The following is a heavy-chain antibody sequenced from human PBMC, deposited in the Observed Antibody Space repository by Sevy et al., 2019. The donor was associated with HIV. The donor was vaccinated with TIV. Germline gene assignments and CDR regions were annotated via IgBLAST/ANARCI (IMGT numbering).Heavy chain of an antibody. CDR3: ATSSTWIQLWLAAFDI. CDR2: IYYSGST. D-gene: IGHD5-18*01. Sequence: SETLSLTCTVSGGSISSYYWSWIRQPPGKGLEWIGYIYYSGSTNYNPSLKSRVTISVDTSKNQFSRKLSSVTAADTAGYYCATSSTWIQLWLAAFDIWGQGTMVTVSS. V-gene: IGHV4-59*01. CDR1: GGSISSYY. J-gene: IGHJ3*02.